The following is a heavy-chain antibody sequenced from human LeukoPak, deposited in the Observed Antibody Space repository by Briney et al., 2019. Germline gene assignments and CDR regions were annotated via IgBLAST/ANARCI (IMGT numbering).Heavy chain of an antibody. V-gene: IGHV4-34*01. Sequence: SETLSLTCAVYGGSFSGYYWSLIRQPPGKGLEWIGEINHSGSTNYNPSLKSRVTISVDTSKNQFSLKLSSVTAADTAVYYCARGRRSVQRVAGGYYYYMDVWGKGTTVTVSS. CDR3: ARGRRSVQRVAGGYYYYMDV. D-gene: IGHD3-16*01. CDR2: INHSGST. CDR1: GGSFSGYY. J-gene: IGHJ6*03.